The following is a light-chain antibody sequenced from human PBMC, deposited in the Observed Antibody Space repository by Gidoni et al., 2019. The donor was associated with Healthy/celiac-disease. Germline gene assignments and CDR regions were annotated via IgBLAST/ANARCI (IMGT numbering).Light chain of an antibody. CDR2: EGS. Sequence: SALTKPASVAVSPGQSITISCTGTSSDVVSSNLVSWYQQHPGKTPKLMIYEGSKRPSGVSNRFSGSKSGNTASLTISVLQAEDEADYYCCSYAGRSTWVFGGGTKLTVL. CDR3: CSYAGRSTWV. CDR1: SSDVVSSNL. J-gene: IGLJ3*02. V-gene: IGLV2-23*01.